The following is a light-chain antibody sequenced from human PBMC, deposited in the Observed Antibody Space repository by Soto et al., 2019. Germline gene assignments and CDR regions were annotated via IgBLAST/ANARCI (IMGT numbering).Light chain of an antibody. V-gene: IGKV1-39*01. CDR3: QQSYSTPRT. CDR2: AAS. CDR1: QSISSY. J-gene: IGKJ1*01. Sequence: DIQMTQSPSSLSASVGDRVTITCRASQSISSYLNWYQQKPGKAPNLLIDAASSLQSGVPSRFSASGSGTHFTLTISSLQPEDFATYYCQQSYSTPRTFGQGTKVEIK.